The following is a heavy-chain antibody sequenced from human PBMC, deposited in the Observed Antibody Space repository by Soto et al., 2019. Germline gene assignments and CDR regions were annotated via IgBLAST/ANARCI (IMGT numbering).Heavy chain of an antibody. Sequence: TFSSYWMSWVRQAPGKGLEWVANIKQDGSEKYYVDSVKGRFTISRDNAKNSLYLQMNSLRAEDTAVYYCASRWGVLGYWGQGTPVTVSS. V-gene: IGHV3-7*03. CDR1: TFSSYW. J-gene: IGHJ4*02. CDR2: IKQDGSEK. D-gene: IGHD3-16*01. CDR3: ASRWGVLGY.